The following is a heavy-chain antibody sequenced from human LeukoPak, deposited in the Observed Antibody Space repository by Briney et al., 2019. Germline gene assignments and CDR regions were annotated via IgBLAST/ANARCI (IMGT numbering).Heavy chain of an antibody. V-gene: IGHV1-2*02. Sequence: ASVKVSCKASGYTFTCYYMHWVRQAPGQGLEWMGWINPNSGGTNYAQKFQGRVTMTRDTSISTAYMELSRLRSDDTAVYYCARDLGSWYLSGYFDLWGRGTLVTVSS. CDR3: ARDLGSWYLSGYFDL. CDR2: INPNSGGT. J-gene: IGHJ2*01. CDR1: GYTFTCYY. D-gene: IGHD6-13*01.